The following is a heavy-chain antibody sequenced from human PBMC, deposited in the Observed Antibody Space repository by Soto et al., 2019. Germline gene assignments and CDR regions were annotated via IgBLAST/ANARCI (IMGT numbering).Heavy chain of an antibody. CDR3: ARAPVTTSKFDY. CDR1: GGSISSGGYY. V-gene: IGHV4-31*03. CDR2: IYYSGST. J-gene: IGHJ4*02. Sequence: QVQLQESGPGLVKPSQTLSLTCTVSGGSISSGGYYWSWIRQHPGKGLEWIGYIYYSGSTYYNPSLKIRVTISVDTSKNPVSLKLSSVTAADTAVYYCARAPVTTSKFDYWGQGTLVTVSS. D-gene: IGHD4-17*01.